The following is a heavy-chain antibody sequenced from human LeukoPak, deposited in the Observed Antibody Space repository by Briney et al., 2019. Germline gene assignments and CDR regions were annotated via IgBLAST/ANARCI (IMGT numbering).Heavy chain of an antibody. V-gene: IGHV3-21*01. CDR2: ISSSNSYI. Sequence: PGGSLRLSCAASGFTFSTYSMNWVRQAPGKGLEWVSSISSSNSYIYYADSVKGRFTISRDNAKNSLYLQMNSLRAEDTAVYYCARVFVVVTADYYYGMDVWGKGTTVTVSS. J-gene: IGHJ6*04. CDR1: GFTFSTYS. CDR3: ARVFVVVTADYYYGMDV. D-gene: IGHD2-21*02.